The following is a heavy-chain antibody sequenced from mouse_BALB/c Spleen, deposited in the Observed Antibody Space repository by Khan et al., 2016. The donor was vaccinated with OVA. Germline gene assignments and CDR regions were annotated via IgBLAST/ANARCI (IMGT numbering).Heavy chain of an antibody. Sequence: EVKLVESGGGLVQPGGSLKLSCAASGFTFSSYGMSWVRQTPDKRLESVATINSNGGITYYTDSVKGRFTISRENAKNTLYLQMSSLKSEDTAMYYCARGLGAFAYGGQGTLVTVSA. J-gene: IGHJ3*01. V-gene: IGHV5-6-3*01. D-gene: IGHD3-3*01. CDR1: GFTFSSYG. CDR2: INSNGGIT. CDR3: ARGLGAFAY.